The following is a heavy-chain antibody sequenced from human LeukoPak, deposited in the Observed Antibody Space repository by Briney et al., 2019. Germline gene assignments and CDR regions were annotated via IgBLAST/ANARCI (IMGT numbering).Heavy chain of an antibody. V-gene: IGHV3-23*01. CDR2: VGGGDDI. Sequence: PGGSLRLSCVASGFTFNIYGMSWVRQAPGKGLEWVSRVGGGDDIHYADSVKGRFTGYRDDAKNTVYLQMNSRRVEDTAIYFCAKDATPRNRLWDHFDSWGQGTLVSVSS. CDR1: GFTFNIYG. J-gene: IGHJ4*02. D-gene: IGHD2-21*01. CDR3: AKDATPRNRLWDHFDS.